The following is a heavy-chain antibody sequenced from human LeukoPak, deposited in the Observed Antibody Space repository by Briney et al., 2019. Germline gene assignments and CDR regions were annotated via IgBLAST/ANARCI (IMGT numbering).Heavy chain of an antibody. V-gene: IGHV3-66*02. CDR2: IYSGGST. J-gene: IGHJ6*02. CDR3: ARLNSSSSKLYYGMDV. CDR1: GFTVSSNY. Sequence: GGSLRLSCAASGFTVSSNYMSWVRQAPGKGLEWVSVIYSGGSTYYADSVKGRFTISRDNSKNTLYLQMNSLRAEDTAAYYCARLNSSSSKLYYGMDVWGQGTTVTVSS. D-gene: IGHD6-6*01.